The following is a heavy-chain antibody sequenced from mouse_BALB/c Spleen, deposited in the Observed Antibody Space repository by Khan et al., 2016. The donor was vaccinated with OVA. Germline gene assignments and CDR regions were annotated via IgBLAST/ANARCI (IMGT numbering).Heavy chain of an antibody. V-gene: IGHV9-3-1*01. J-gene: IGHJ1*01. D-gene: IGHD6-1*01. CDR3: ASSASYWFFDV. CDR1: GYTFTNSG. CDR2: INTYTGEP. Sequence: QIQLVQSGPELKKPGETVKISCKASGYTFTNSGMNWVKQAPGKGLKWMGWINTYTGEPTYADDFKGRFAFSLETSANTAYLQINNLKNEDTATYFCASSASYWFFDVWGAGTTVTVSS.